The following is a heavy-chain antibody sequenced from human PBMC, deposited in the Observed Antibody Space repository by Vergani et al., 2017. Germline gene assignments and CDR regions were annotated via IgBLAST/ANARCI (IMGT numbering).Heavy chain of an antibody. J-gene: IGHJ4*02. CDR2: IYHSGST. CDR3: ARPGPYSSGWYYFDY. V-gene: IGHV4-38-2*01. D-gene: IGHD6-19*01. CDR1: GYSISSGYY. Sequence: QVQLQESGPGLVKPSETLSLTCAVSGYSISSGYYCGWIRQPQGKGLEWIGSIYHSGSTYYNPSLKSRVTISVDTSKNQFSLKLSSVTAAATAVYYCARPGPYSSGWYYFDYWGQGTLVTVSS.